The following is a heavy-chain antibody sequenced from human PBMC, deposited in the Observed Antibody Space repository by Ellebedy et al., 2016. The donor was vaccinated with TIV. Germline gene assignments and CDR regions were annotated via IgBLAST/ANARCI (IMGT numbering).Heavy chain of an antibody. J-gene: IGHJ3*02. D-gene: IGHD1-20*01. V-gene: IGHV3-43*02. Sequence: PGGSLRLSCVASGFTFDGKGMHWVRQAPGKGLEWVSLISGDGGSTYYADSVKGRFTISRDDSTNSLFLQMNSLRTEDTAFYYCSKETTYNWNDEAEDDIWGQGTMVTVSS. CDR1: GFTFDGKG. CDR2: ISGDGGST. CDR3: SKETTYNWNDEAEDDI.